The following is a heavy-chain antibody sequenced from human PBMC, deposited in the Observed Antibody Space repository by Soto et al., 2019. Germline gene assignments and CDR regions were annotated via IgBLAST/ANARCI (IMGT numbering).Heavy chain of an antibody. J-gene: IGHJ6*02. D-gene: IGHD3-10*01. CDR1: GYTFTSYY. CDR2: INPSGGST. Sequence: ASVKVSCKASGYTFTSYYMHWVRQAPGQGLEWMGIINPSGGSTSYAQKFQGRVTTTRDTSTSTVYMELSSLRSEDTAVYYCAREGGSGLLWFGELSYGMDVWGQGTTVTVSS. V-gene: IGHV1-46*01. CDR3: AREGGSGLLWFGELSYGMDV.